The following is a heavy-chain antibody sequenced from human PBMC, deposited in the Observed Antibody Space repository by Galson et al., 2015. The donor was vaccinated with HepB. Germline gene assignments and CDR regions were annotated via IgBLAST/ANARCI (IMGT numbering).Heavy chain of an antibody. Sequence: SLRLSCAASGFTFSRNSMNWVRQAPGKGLEWVSSIDSSSSHIHYADSVKDRFTISRDNAKNSLYLQMNSLRAEDTAVYYCARDDGLYGGNSGLLDYWGQGTLVTVSS. CDR3: ARDDGLYGGNSGLLDY. V-gene: IGHV3-21*01. J-gene: IGHJ4*02. CDR1: GFTFSRNS. D-gene: IGHD4-23*01. CDR2: IDSSSSHI.